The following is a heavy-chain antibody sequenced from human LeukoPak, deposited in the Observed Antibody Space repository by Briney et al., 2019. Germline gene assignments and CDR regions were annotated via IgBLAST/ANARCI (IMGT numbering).Heavy chain of an antibody. J-gene: IGHJ6*02. CDR3: AKDLDDTSAAHYYYYYGMDV. V-gene: IGHV3-30*18. Sequence: PGGSLRLSCAASGFTFSSYGMHWVRQAPGKGLEWVAVISYDGSNKYYADSVKGRFTISRDNSKNTLYLQMNSLRAEDTAVYYCAKDLDDTSAAHYYYYYGMDVWGQGTTVTVSS. D-gene: IGHD2-2*01. CDR1: GFTFSSYG. CDR2: ISYDGSNK.